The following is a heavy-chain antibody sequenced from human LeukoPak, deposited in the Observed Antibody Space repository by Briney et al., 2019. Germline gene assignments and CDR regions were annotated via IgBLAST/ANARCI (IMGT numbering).Heavy chain of an antibody. CDR1: GGSFSGYY. V-gene: IGHV4-34*01. Sequence: SEILSLTCAVYGGSFSGYYWSWIRHPPGKGREWIGEINHSGSTNYNPSLKSRVTLSVDTSKNQFSLKLSSVTAADTAVYYCARRSGDSVGMDVWGQGTTVTVSS. D-gene: IGHD3-10*01. CDR3: ARRSGDSVGMDV. J-gene: IGHJ6*02. CDR2: INHSGST.